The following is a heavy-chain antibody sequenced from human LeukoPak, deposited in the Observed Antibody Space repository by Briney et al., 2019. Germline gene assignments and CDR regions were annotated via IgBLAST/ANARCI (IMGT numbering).Heavy chain of an antibody. V-gene: IGHV3-48*03. D-gene: IGHD1-20*01. J-gene: IGHJ3*02. CDR2: ISSSGSTI. CDR3: ARDTAGYYWDAFDI. Sequence: GGSLRLSCVASGFTFSSYEMNWVRQAPGKGLEWVSYISSSGSTIYYADSVKGRFTISRDNAKNSLYLQMNSLRAEDTAVYYCARDTAGYYWDAFDIWGQGTMVTVSS. CDR1: GFTFSSYE.